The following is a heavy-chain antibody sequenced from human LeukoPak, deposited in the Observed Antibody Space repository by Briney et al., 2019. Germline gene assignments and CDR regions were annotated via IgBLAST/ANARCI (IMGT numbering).Heavy chain of an antibody. J-gene: IGHJ3*02. D-gene: IGHD3-22*01. CDR3: AKPGDSSGTEAFDI. V-gene: IGHV3-9*01. CDR2: ISWNSGSI. Sequence: PGRSLRLSCAASGFTFDDYAMPWVRQAPGKGLEWVSGISWNSGSIGYADSVKGRFTISRDNAKNSLYLQMNSLRAEDTALYYCAKPGDSSGTEAFDIWGQGTMVTVSS. CDR1: GFTFDDYA.